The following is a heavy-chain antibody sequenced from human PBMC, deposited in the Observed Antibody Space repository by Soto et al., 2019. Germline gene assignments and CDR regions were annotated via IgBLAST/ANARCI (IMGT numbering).Heavy chain of an antibody. CDR3: TPDAGYYYDSSGYYRPFDY. D-gene: IGHD3-22*01. CDR2: IKSKADGDTT. Sequence: PGGSLRLSCAVSGFTFGDHYIDWVRQPPGKGLEWVGRIKSKADGDTTAYAASVKGRFTISRDDSKNTLYLQMNSLKTEDTAVYYCTPDAGYYYDSSGYYRPFDYWGQGTLVTVSS. CDR1: GFTFGDHY. J-gene: IGHJ4*02. V-gene: IGHV3-15*01.